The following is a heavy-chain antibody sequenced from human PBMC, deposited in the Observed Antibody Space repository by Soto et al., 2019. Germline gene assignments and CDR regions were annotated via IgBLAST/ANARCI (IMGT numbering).Heavy chain of an antibody. D-gene: IGHD6-19*01. CDR2: ISYDGSNK. V-gene: IGHV3-30*18. J-gene: IGHJ6*02. CDR1: GFTFSSYG. Sequence: QVQLVESGGGVVQPGRSLRLSCAASGFTFSSYGMHWVRQAPGKGLEWVAVISYDGSNKYYADSVKGRFTISRDNSKKRLYLQMNSLGAEDTAVYYCAKDRGWLAERYYYGMDVWGQGTTVTVSS. CDR3: AKDRGWLAERYYYGMDV.